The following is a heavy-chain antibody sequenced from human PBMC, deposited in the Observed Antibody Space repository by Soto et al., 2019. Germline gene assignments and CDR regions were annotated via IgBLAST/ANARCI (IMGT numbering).Heavy chain of an antibody. CDR1: GGSISSYY. Sequence: SETLSLTCTVSGGSISSYYWSWIRQPPGKGLEWIGYIYYSGSTNYNPSLKSRVTLSVDTSKNQFSLKLSCVTAADTAVYYCARDDDYFDYWGQGTLVTVSS. CDR2: IYYSGST. J-gene: IGHJ4*02. CDR3: ARDDDYFDY. V-gene: IGHV4-59*01.